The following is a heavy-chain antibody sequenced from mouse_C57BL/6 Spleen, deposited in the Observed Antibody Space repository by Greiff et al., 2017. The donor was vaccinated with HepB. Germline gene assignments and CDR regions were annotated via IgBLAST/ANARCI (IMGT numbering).Heavy chain of an antibody. CDR1: GYTFTSYG. V-gene: IGHV1-81*01. D-gene: IGHD2-2*01. CDR3: ARSGGYGGPRYFDV. J-gene: IGHJ1*03. CDR2: IYPRSGNT. Sequence: VQLQESGAELARPGASVKLSCKASGYTFTSYGISWVKQRTGQGLEWIGEIYPRSGNTYYNEKFKGQATLTADKSSSTAYMELRSLTSEDSAVYFCARSGGYGGPRYFDVWGTGTTVTVSS.